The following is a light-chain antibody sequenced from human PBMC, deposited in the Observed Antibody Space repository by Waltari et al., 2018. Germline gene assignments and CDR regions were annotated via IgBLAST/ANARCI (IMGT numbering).Light chain of an antibody. CDR3: SSRDIRGIQLL. V-gene: IGLV3-19*01. CDR2: GKN. Sequence: SSELTQDPAVSVALGQTVRITCQGDSLNSYYASWYQQREGQAPLLVIYGKNKRPSVIPDRFSGSSLGDTSSLTITAARAEDEADYYCSSRDIRGIQLLFGGGTKLTVL. J-gene: IGLJ3*02. CDR1: SLNSYY.